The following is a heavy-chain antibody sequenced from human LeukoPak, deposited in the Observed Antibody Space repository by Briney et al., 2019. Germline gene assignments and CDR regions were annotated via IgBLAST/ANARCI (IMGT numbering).Heavy chain of an antibody. CDR1: GYTFTSYY. CDR2: INPSGGST. Sequence: GASVKVSCKASGYTFTSYYMHWVRQAPGQGLEWMGIINPSGGSTSYAQKFQGRVTMTRDMSTSTVYMELSSLRSEDTAVYYCARVARDTAMTYYYYYMDVWGKGTTVTISS. V-gene: IGHV1-46*01. J-gene: IGHJ6*03. CDR3: ARVARDTAMTYYYYYMDV. D-gene: IGHD5-18*01.